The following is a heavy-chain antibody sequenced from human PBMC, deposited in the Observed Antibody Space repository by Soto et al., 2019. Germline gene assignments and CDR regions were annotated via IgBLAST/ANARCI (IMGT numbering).Heavy chain of an antibody. CDR2: IYYSGAT. V-gene: IGHV4-59*11. CDR3: VRDPGGSGGGLWLSFYYGMDV. CDR1: ADSNNNHY. J-gene: IGHJ6*02. Sequence: SVSADSNNNHYWSWVRQPPGKGLEWIGSIYYSGATNYNPSLKSRVTMSADTSKNKFSLNLSSVTAADPAVYYCVRDPGGSGGGLWLSFYYGMDVWGQGTTVTVSS. D-gene: IGHD2-8*02.